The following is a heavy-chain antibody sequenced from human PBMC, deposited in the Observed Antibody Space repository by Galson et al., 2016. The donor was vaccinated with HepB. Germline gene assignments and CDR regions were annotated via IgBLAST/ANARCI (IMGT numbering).Heavy chain of an antibody. CDR3: ARHYYDNNGARGAFDI. V-gene: IGHV1-8*01. Sequence: SVKVSCKASGYTFTSYDIHWVRQAPGRGLEWMGWMNPNSGNTDSAQIFQGRVTMTGSTPLSTAYMELSSLRSEDTAVYFCARHYYDNNGARGAFDIWGQGTMVTVSS. D-gene: IGHD3-22*01. CDR2: MNPNSGNT. J-gene: IGHJ3*02. CDR1: GYTFTSYD.